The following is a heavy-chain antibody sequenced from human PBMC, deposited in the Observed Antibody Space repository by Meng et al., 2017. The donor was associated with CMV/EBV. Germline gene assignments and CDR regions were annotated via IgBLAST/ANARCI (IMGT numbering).Heavy chain of an antibody. V-gene: IGHV4-34*01. D-gene: IGHD3-16*02. J-gene: IGHJ5*02. Sequence: VYGGSLRGYYWSWIRQPPGKGLEWIGEINHSGSTNCHPSLKSRVTISVDTSKNQFSLKLSSVTAADTAVYYCAGFTFGGVIVRWFDPWGQGTLVTVSS. CDR2: INHSGST. CDR3: AGFTFGGVIVRWFDP. CDR1: GGSLRGYY.